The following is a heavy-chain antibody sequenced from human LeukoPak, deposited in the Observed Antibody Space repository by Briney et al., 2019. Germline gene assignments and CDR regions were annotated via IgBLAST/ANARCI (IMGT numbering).Heavy chain of an antibody. CDR1: GFTFSRHW. J-gene: IGHJ6*02. CDR2: MKPDGSEK. CDR3: TRDLMDYDVSTGLHHYYMDV. D-gene: IGHD3-9*01. V-gene: IGHV3-7*01. Sequence: GGSLRLSCAASGFTFSRHWMNWVRQAPGKGLEWVANMKPDGSEKYYVDSVKGRFTISRDNAKNSLYLQMNSLRAEDTAVYYCTRDLMDYDVSTGLHHYYMDVWGQGTTVTVSS.